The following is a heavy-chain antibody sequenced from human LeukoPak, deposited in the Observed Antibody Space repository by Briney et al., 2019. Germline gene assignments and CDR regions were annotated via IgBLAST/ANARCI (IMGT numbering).Heavy chain of an antibody. CDR1: GFRFSKNW. CDR3: GDPPSDY. D-gene: IGHD2-21*02. Sequence: GGSLSLSCAASGFRFSKNWMTWVRQAQGKGLEWVANIKQDGSEKNYVDSVKGRFTISRDNAKNSLYLQMNSLRAEDTAVYYCGDPPSDYWGQGTLVTVSS. CDR2: IKQDGSEK. V-gene: IGHV3-7*01. J-gene: IGHJ4*02.